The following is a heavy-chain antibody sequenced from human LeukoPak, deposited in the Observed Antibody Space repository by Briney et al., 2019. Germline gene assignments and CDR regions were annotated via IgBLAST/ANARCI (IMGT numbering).Heavy chain of an antibody. CDR1: GFTFSSYA. V-gene: IGHV3-30*01. J-gene: IGHJ4*02. CDR2: ISYDGSNK. Sequence: PGRSLRLSCAASGFTFSSYAMHWVRQAPGKGLEWVAVISYDGSNKYYADSVKGRLTISRDNSRNTLYLQMNSLRAEDTAVYYCARERAKYYFDYWGQGTLVTVSS. CDR3: ARERAKYYFDY.